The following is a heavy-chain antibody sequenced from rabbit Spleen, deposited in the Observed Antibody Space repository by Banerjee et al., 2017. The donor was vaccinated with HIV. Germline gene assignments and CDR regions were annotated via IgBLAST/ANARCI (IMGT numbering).Heavy chain of an antibody. V-gene: IGHV1S45*01. J-gene: IGHJ4*01. CDR3: ARDLAGVIGWNFYL. Sequence: QEQLVEYGGDLVQPEGSLTLTCKASGFSFSNKAVMCWVRQAPGKGLEWISCIAGSSSGFTYSATWATGRFTISRTSSTTVTLQMTSLTAADTTTYFCARDLAGVIGWNFYLWGPGTLVTVS. CDR2: IAGSSSGFT. D-gene: IGHD4-1*01. CDR1: GFSFSNKAV.